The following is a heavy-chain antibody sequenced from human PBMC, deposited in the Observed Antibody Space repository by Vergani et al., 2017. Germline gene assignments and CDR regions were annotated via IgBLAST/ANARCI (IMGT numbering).Heavy chain of an antibody. J-gene: IGHJ5*02. D-gene: IGHD2-15*01. CDR1: GYTFTSYG. V-gene: IGHV1-18*04. CDR3: ASAYCSGGSCYYSIWFDP. Sequence: QVQLVQSGAEVKKPGASVKVSCKASGYTFTSYGISWVRQAPGQGLEGMGWISAYNGNTNYAQKLQGRVTMTTDTSTSTAYMELRSLRAYDTAVYYCASAYCSGGSCYYSIWFDPWGQGTLVTVSS. CDR2: ISAYNGNT.